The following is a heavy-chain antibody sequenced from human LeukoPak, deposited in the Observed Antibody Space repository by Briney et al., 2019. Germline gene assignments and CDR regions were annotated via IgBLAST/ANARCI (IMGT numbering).Heavy chain of an antibody. V-gene: IGHV4-59*12. CDR3: ATSSGWYSNKFDP. D-gene: IGHD6-19*01. J-gene: IGHJ5*02. CDR2: IYYSGNT. Sequence: PSETLSLACTVSGGSISNYYWYWIRLPPGKGLELIGYIYYSGNTKYNPSLKSRVTISVDTSKSQFSLKLSSVTAADTAVYYCATSSGWYSNKFDPWGQGTLVTVPS. CDR1: GGSISNYY.